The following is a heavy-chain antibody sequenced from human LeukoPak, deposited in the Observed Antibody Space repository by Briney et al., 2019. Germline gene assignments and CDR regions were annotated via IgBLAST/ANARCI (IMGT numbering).Heavy chain of an antibody. V-gene: IGHV4-59*01. D-gene: IGHD2-2*01. CDR1: GGSISSYY. CDR2: IYYSGST. J-gene: IGHJ5*02. CDR3: ARTHQLLFVNWFDP. Sequence: ASEILSLTCTVSGGSISSYYWSWIRQPPGKGLEWIGYIYYSGSTNYNPSLKSRVTISVDTSKNQFSLKLSSVTAADTAVYYCARTHQLLFVNWFDPWGQGTLVTVSS.